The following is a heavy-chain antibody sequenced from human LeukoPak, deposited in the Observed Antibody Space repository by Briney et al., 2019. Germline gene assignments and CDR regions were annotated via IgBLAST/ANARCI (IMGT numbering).Heavy chain of an antibody. CDR3: AKDAPGGYSPKGYYYYYMDV. J-gene: IGHJ6*03. Sequence: GGTLRLSCAASGFHFSAHGMNWIRQAPGRGLEWVSGISPSGDITYYADSVMGRFTISRDNSKNTLYLQMNSLRAEDTALYYCAKDAPGGYSPKGYYYYYMDVWGKGTTVTISS. D-gene: IGHD5-18*01. V-gene: IGHV3-23*01. CDR1: GFHFSAHG. CDR2: ISPSGDIT.